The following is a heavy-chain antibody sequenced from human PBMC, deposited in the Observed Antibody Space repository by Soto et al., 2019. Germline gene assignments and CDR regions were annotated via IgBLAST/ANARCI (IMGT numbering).Heavy chain of an antibody. CDR3: ARFAMVRPNDY. Sequence: EASVKVSCKASGHIFTTYGISWVRQAPGQGLEWMGWISAYNGNTNYAQKFQGRVTMTTDASTNTAYMDLRSLRSDDTAVYYCARFAMVRPNDYWGQGTLVTVSS. D-gene: IGHD3-10*01. J-gene: IGHJ4*02. CDR2: ISAYNGNT. V-gene: IGHV1-18*01. CDR1: GHIFTTYG.